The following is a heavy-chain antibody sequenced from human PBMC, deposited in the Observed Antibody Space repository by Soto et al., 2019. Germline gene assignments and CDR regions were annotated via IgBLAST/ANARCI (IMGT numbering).Heavy chain of an antibody. CDR1: GTSITTYY. CDR3: ARDPELHGLDY. J-gene: IGHJ4*02. D-gene: IGHD2-21*01. Sequence: SETLSLTCTVSGTSITTYYWSWIRQPPGKGLEWIGYISYSGSTNYNPSLKSRVTMSVDTSKNQFSLKLSSVTAADTAVYYCARDPELHGLDYWGQGSLVTVSS. V-gene: IGHV4-59*01. CDR2: ISYSGST.